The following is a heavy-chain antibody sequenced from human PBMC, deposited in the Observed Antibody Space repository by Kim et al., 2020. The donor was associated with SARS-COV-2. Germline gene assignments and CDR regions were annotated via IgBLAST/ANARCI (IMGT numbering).Heavy chain of an antibody. CDR3: ARGRPSGGSCYGFYYYGMDV. CDR1: GGSFSGYY. J-gene: IGHJ6*02. Sequence: SETLSLTCAVYGGSFSGYYWSWIRQPPGKGLEWIGEINHSGSTNYNPSLKSRVTISVDTSKNQFSLKLSSVTAADTAVYYCARGRPSGGSCYGFYYYGMDVWGQGTTVTVSS. V-gene: IGHV4-34*01. D-gene: IGHD2-15*01. CDR2: INHSGST.